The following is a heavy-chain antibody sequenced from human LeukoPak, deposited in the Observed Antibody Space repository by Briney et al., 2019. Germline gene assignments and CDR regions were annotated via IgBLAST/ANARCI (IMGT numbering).Heavy chain of an antibody. D-gene: IGHD1-26*01. V-gene: IGHV1-2*02. Sequence: ASVKVSCKASGYTFTGYYMHWARQAPGQGLEWMGWINPNSGGTNYAQKFQGRVTMTRDTSISTAYMELSRLRSDDTAVYYCARDLAVGATERFDYWGQGTLVTVSS. J-gene: IGHJ4*02. CDR1: GYTFTGYY. CDR2: INPNSGGT. CDR3: ARDLAVGATERFDY.